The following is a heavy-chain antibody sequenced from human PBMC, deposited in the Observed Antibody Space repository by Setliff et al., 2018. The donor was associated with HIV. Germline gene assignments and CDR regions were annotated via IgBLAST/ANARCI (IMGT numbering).Heavy chain of an antibody. Sequence: ASAKVSCKASGYTFTGYYMHWVRQAPGQGLEWMGWINPNSGGTNFAQKFQGWVTMTRDTSISTAYMELSRLRSDDTAVYYCARDYYGSSGYPIATYYFDYWGQGTLVTVSS. CDR1: GYTFTGYY. J-gene: IGHJ4*02. CDR3: ARDYYGSSGYPIATYYFDY. CDR2: INPNSGGT. V-gene: IGHV1-2*04. D-gene: IGHD3-22*01.